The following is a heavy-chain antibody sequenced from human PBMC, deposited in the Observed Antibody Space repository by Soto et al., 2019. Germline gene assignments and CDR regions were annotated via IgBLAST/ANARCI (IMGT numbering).Heavy chain of an antibody. Sequence: GPGVKKPGASVKVSCKTSGYTFTSYNINWVRQAPGEGLEWMGWISGYDADTKYAEKFQGRITVTRDSLTTTVYMELRSLRSDDTAVYYCTRQGGDYWGQGTPVTVSS. CDR1: GYTFTSYN. V-gene: IGHV1-18*04. CDR2: ISGYDADT. CDR3: TRQGGDY. J-gene: IGHJ4*02. D-gene: IGHD2-15*01.